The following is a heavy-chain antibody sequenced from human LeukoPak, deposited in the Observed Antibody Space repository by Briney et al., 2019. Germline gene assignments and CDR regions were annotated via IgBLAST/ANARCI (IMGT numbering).Heavy chain of an antibody. CDR1: GGSISSYY. D-gene: IGHD6-19*01. CDR3: ASRRSGWYYFDY. CDR2: IYDSGTT. Sequence: PSETLSLTCIVSGGSISSYYWSWIRQPPGKGLEWIGYIYDSGTTNYNPSLKSRVTVSVDTSKNQFSLTLSSVTAADTAVYYCASRRSGWYYFDYWGQGTLVTVSS. V-gene: IGHV4-59*08. J-gene: IGHJ4*02.